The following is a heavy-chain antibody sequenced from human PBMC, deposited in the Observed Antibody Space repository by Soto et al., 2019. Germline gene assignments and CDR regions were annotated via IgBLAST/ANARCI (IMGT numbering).Heavy chain of an antibody. D-gene: IGHD3-16*01. CDR3: AKDMTTSSYYCYYGMDV. V-gene: IGHV3-30*18. CDR2: ISYDGSNK. Sequence: QVQLVESGGGVVQPGRSLRLSCAASGFTFSSYGMHWVRQAPGKGLEWVAVISYDGSNKYYADSVKGRFTISRDNSKHTLYLQMNSLRAEDTAVYYCAKDMTTSSYYCYYGMDVWGQGTTVTVSS. J-gene: IGHJ6*02. CDR1: GFTFSSYG.